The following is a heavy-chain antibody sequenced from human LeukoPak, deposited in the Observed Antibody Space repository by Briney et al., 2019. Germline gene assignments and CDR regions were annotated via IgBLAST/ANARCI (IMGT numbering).Heavy chain of an antibody. CDR3: ARAATPYYYDSSGYYWFDP. D-gene: IGHD3-22*01. J-gene: IGHJ5*02. CDR1: GGSISSSSYY. Sequence: SETLSLTCTVSGGSISSSSYYWGWIRQPPGKGLEWIGSIYYSGSTYYNPSLKSRVTISVDTSKNQFSLKLSSVTAADTAVYYCARAATPYYYDSSGYYWFDPWGQGTLVTVSS. CDR2: IYYSGST. V-gene: IGHV4-39*07.